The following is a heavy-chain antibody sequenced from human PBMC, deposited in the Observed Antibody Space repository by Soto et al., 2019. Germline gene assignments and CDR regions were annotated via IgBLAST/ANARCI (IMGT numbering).Heavy chain of an antibody. CDR2: IFPSDSDT. J-gene: IGHJ4*02. CDR1: GYTFSAYW. D-gene: IGHD5-12*01. V-gene: IGHV5-51*01. CDR3: ARQYVSVPTIPMLSYDF. Sequence: GESLKISCRGSGYTFSAYWIAWVRQMPGKXLEWMGLIFPSDSDTRYSPSFQGQVTTSVDKSISTAYLQWSSLKASDTAIYYCARQYVSVPTIPMLSYDFWGQGTLVTVSS.